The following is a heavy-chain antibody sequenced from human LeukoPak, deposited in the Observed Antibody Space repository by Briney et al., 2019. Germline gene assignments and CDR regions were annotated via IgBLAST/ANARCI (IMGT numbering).Heavy chain of an antibody. J-gene: IGHJ4*02. CDR2: INGDGSTT. V-gene: IGHV3-74*01. CDR3: ARRSQLGGFYDY. Sequence: GGSLRLSCATSESTFSSYWMHWVRQVPGKGLVWVSRINGDGSTTLYADSVKGRFTISRDNAKNTLYLEMNSLRAEDTALYYCARRSQLGGFYDYWGQGTLVTVSS. D-gene: IGHD3-16*01. CDR1: ESTFSSYW.